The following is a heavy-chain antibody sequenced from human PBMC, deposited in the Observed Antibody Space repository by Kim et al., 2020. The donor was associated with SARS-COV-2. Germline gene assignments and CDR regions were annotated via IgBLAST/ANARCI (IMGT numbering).Heavy chain of an antibody. CDR2: ISGSGGST. CDR3: AKGIVVVPAAIRNYYYYGMDV. Sequence: GGSLRLSCAASGFTFSSYAMSWVRQAPGKGLEWVSAISGSGGSTYYADSVKGRFTISRDNSKNTLYLQMNSLRAEDTAVYYCAKGIVVVPAAIRNYYYYGMDVWGQGTTVTVSS. CDR1: GFTFSSYA. V-gene: IGHV3-23*01. D-gene: IGHD2-2*01. J-gene: IGHJ6*02.